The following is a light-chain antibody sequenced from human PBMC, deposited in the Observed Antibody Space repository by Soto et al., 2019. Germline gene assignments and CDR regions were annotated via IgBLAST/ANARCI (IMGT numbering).Light chain of an antibody. Sequence: DIQMTQSPSSVSASVGDRVTITCRASQSISNYLAWYQHKPGKAPKLLIYAASALQSGVPIRFSGSGSGTDFTLTISSLQPEDFATYFCQQAHIVPFTFGQGTRLEIK. CDR2: AAS. CDR3: QQAHIVPFT. V-gene: IGKV1D-12*01. CDR1: QSISNY. J-gene: IGKJ5*01.